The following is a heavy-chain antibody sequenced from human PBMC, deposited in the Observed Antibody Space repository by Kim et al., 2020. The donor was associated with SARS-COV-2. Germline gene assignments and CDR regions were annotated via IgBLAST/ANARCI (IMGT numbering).Heavy chain of an antibody. V-gene: IGHV3-73*01. J-gene: IGHJ3*02. D-gene: IGHD1-1*01. Sequence: VKGRFTISRDDSKNTAYLQMNNLKTEDTAVYYCTRVPATTLAFWDAFDIWGQGTMVTVSS. CDR3: TRVPATTLAFWDAFDI.